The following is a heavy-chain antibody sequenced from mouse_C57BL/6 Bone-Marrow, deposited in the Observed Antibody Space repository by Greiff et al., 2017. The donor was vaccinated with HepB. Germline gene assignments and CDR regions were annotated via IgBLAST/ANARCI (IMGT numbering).Heavy chain of an antibody. J-gene: IGHJ2*01. V-gene: IGHV1-50*01. CDR3: APYLGY. CDR2: IDPSDSYT. Sequence: VQLQQPGAELVKPGASVKLSKASGYTFTSYWMQWVKQRPGQGLEWIGEIDPSDSYTNYNQKFKGKATLTVDTSSSTAYMQLSSLTSEDSAVYYCAPYLGYWGQGTTLTVSS. CDR1: GYTFTSYW. D-gene: IGHD5-5*01.